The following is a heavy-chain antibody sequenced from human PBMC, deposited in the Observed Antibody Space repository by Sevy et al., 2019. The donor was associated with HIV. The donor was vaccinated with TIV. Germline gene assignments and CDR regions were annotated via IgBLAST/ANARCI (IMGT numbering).Heavy chain of an antibody. CDR3: ARDDSSGYLFDAFDM. D-gene: IGHD3-22*01. V-gene: IGHV3-30-3*01. Sequence: GGSLRLSCAASGFTFSSYAMHWVRQAPGKGLEWVAVISYDGSNKYYADSVKGRFTISRDNSKNTLYLQMNSLRAEDTAVYYCARDDSSGYLFDAFDMWGQGTMVTVSS. J-gene: IGHJ3*02. CDR1: GFTFSSYA. CDR2: ISYDGSNK.